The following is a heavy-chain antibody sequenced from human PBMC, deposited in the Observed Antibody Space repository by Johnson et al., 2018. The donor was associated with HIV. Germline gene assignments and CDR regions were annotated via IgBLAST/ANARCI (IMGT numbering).Heavy chain of an antibody. Sequence: MQLVESGGGLLLPGGSLRLSYAASVFSVRINYMTWVRQAPGTGLEWVSVIYSGGTTWYADSVKGRFTISRDNSRDTVHLQMNSLRSEDTAVYYCASRGREIVAAGILGAFDIWGQGTMVTVSS. CDR1: VFSVRINY. V-gene: IGHV3-66*02. CDR3: ASRGREIVAAGILGAFDI. J-gene: IGHJ3*02. CDR2: IYSGGTT. D-gene: IGHD6-13*01.